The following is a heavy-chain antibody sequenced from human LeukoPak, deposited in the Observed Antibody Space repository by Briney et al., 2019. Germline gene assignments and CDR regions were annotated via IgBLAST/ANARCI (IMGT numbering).Heavy chain of an antibody. J-gene: IGHJ4*02. CDR1: GGSISSGDYY. CDR3: ASLYSSSSYFDY. CDR2: IYYSGST. Sequence: SETLSLTCTVSGGSISSGDYYWSWIRQPPGKGLEWIGYIYYSGSTYYNPSLKSRVTISVGTSKNQFSLKLSSVTAADTAVYYCASLYSSSSYFDYWGQGTLVTVSS. V-gene: IGHV4-30-4*08. D-gene: IGHD6-6*01.